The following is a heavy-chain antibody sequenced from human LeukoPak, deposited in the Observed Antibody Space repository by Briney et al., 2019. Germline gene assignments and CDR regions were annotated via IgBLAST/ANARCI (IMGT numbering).Heavy chain of an antibody. V-gene: IGHV3-21*01. CDR1: GFTFSSYS. J-gene: IGHJ4*02. CDR2: ISSSSSYI. D-gene: IGHD1-26*01. Sequence: PGGSLRLSCAASGFTFSSYSMNWVRQAPGKGLEWVSSISSSSSYIYYADSVKGRFTISRDNSKNTLYLQMNSLRAEDTAVYYCAKEVGAVFDYWGQGTLVTVSS. CDR3: AKEVGAVFDY.